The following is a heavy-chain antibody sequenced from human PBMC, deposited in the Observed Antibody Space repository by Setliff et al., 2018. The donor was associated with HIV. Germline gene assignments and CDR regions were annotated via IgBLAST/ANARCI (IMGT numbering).Heavy chain of an antibody. CDR1: GGSFSGYY. D-gene: IGHD7-27*01. CDR3: ARGLQAWGSAGPNWFDP. J-gene: IGHJ5*02. CDR2: VYHRGSA. Sequence: SETLSLTCAVYGGSFSGYYSTWIRQPPGKGLEWIGEVYHRGSANYNPSLKSRVTISVDTSKNQFSLKLTSVTAADTAVYYGARGLQAWGSAGPNWFDPWGQGTLVTVSS. V-gene: IGHV4-34*01.